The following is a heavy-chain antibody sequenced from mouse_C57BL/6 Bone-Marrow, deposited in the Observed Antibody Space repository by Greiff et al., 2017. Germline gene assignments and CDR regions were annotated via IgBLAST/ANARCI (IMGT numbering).Heavy chain of an antibody. J-gene: IGHJ2*01. CDR2: ISYDGSN. D-gene: IGHD1-1*01. CDR3: ARDRGYGSSFDY. Sequence: EVKLQESGPGLVKPSQSLSLTCSVTGYSITSGYYWNWIRQFPGNKLEWLGYISYDGSNNSNPSLKNRISITRDTAKNQFFMKLNSVTTEDTATYYCARDRGYGSSFDYWGQGTTRTVSS. V-gene: IGHV3-6*01. CDR1: GYSITSGYY.